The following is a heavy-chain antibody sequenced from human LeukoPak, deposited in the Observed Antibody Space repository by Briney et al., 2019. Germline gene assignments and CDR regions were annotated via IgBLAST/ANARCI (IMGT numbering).Heavy chain of an antibody. Sequence: GGSLRLSCAASGFTFSSYAMSWVRQAPGKGLGWVSAISGSGGSTYYADSVKGRFTISRDNSKNTLYLQMNSLRAEDTAVYYCAKAWIVVVVPDAFDIWGQGTMVTVSS. J-gene: IGHJ3*02. D-gene: IGHD2-15*01. CDR3: AKAWIVVVVPDAFDI. V-gene: IGHV3-23*01. CDR1: GFTFSSYA. CDR2: ISGSGGST.